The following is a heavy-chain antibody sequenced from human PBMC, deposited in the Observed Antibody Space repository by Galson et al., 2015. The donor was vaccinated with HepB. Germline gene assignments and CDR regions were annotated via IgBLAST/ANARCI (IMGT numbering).Heavy chain of an antibody. J-gene: IGHJ4*02. CDR2: ISGGSTYT. V-gene: IGHV3-11*03. CDR3: ARSTTVTTRSGCDY. CDR1: GFTFSDYY. D-gene: IGHD4-11*01. Sequence: SLRLSCAASGFTFSDYYMSWIRQAPGKGLEWVSYISGGSTYTNYADSVKGRFTISRDNAKNSLYLQMNSLRAEDTAVYYCARSTTVTTRSGCDYWGQGTLVTVSS.